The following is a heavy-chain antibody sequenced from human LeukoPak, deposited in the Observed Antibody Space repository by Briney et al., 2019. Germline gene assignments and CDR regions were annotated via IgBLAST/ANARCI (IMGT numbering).Heavy chain of an antibody. CDR3: ARQPYDDAFDI. CDR2: INHSGST. CDR1: GGSFSGYY. Sequence: SETLSLTCAVYGGSFSGYYWSWIRQPPGKGLEWIGEINHSGSTNYNPSLKSRVTISVDTSKNQFSLKLSSVTAADTAVYYCARQPYDDAFDIWGQGTMVTVSP. J-gene: IGHJ3*02. V-gene: IGHV4-34*01. D-gene: IGHD3-3*01.